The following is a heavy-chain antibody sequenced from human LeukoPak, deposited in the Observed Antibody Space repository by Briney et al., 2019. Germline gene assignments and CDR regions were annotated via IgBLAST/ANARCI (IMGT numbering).Heavy chain of an antibody. CDR3: ARDQGGGYGYFDC. CDR1: GGSISSSNW. J-gene: IGHJ4*02. Sequence: PSGTLSLTCAVSGGSISSSNWWSWVRQPPGKGLEWIGEIYHSGSTNYNPSLKSRVTISIDKSKNQFSLKLSSVTAADTAVYYCARDQGGGYGYFDCWGQGTLVTVSS. V-gene: IGHV4-4*02. D-gene: IGHD5-12*01. CDR2: IYHSGST.